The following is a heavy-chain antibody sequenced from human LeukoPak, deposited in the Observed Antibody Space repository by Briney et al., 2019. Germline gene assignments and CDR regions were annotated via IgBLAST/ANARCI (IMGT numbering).Heavy chain of an antibody. Sequence: EASVKVSCKASGYTFTCYYMHWVRQAPGQGLEWMGWINPNSGGTNYAQKFQGRVTMTRDTSIGTAYMELSRLRSDDTAVYYCARDTAYTAMASDDAFDIWGQGTMVTVSS. D-gene: IGHD5-18*01. CDR3: ARDTAYTAMASDDAFDI. V-gene: IGHV1-2*02. CDR2: INPNSGGT. J-gene: IGHJ3*02. CDR1: GYTFTCYY.